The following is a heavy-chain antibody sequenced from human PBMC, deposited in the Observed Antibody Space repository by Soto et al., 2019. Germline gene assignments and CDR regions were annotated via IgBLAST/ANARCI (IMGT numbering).Heavy chain of an antibody. CDR2: VNWNGRTT. Sequence: GGSLRLSCAASGFTFDDYVMHWVRQAPGKGLEWVASVNWNGRTTLYAAAVKGRFSVSRDNGKNSLYLEMTSLRPNDTALYFCDQEREYNYAMDNWGQGILVTVSS. CDR1: GFTFDDYV. D-gene: IGHD2-2*01. V-gene: IGHV3-9*01. CDR3: DQEREYNYAMDN. J-gene: IGHJ4*02.